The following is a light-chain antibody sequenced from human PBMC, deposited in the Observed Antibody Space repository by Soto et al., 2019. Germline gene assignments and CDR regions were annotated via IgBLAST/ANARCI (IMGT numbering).Light chain of an antibody. J-gene: IGKJ4*01. CDR2: AAS. Sequence: DIQFTQSPSFLSASVGDRVTITCRASQGISSTYLAWYQQTPWKAPKILIYAASTLQSGVPSRFSGRGSGTDFTLTISSLQPEDFATYYCQQLNSYPLTFGGGTKVDIK. CDR3: QQLNSYPLT. V-gene: IGKV1-9*01. CDR1: QGISSTY.